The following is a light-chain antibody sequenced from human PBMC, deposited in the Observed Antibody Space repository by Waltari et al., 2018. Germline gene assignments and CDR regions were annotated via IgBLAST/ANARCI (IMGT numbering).Light chain of an antibody. CDR1: ETIMNY. J-gene: IGKJ4*01. CDR3: QQSFSHPRT. Sequence: DIEMTQSPSSFSASVGDRVTVTCRSSETIMNYLNWYQQKPGEAPTLLIFAASSLPSGVPSRFSGSGSGTDFTLNISSLQPEDFATYYCQQSFSHPRTFGRGTTVEI. V-gene: IGKV1-39*01. CDR2: AAS.